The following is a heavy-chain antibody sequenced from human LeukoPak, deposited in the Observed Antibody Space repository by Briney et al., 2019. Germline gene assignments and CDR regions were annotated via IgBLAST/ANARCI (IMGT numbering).Heavy chain of an antibody. CDR2: ISTHGSII. D-gene: IGHD3-10*01. CDR1: GFTFNDYY. Sequence: PGESLRLSCGASGFTFNDYYMTRIRQAPGKGLEWVSYISTHGSIIYYADSVKGRFTISRDNAKNSLYLQMNTLRAEDTAVYYCARVGLNDYGSGTYADYWGQGTLVTVSS. CDR3: ARVGLNDYGSGTYADY. V-gene: IGHV3-11*04. J-gene: IGHJ4*02.